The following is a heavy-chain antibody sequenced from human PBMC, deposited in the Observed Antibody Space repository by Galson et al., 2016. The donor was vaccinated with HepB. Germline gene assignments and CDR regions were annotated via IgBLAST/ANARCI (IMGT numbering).Heavy chain of an antibody. CDR2: ISASDNII. V-gene: IGHV3-48*02. CDR1: GFTFSTYH. CDR3: ARTLQSVSNFDY. J-gene: IGHJ4*01. Sequence: SLRLSCAASGFTFSTYHMNWVRQAPGKGLEWLSYISASDNIIYYSDSVKGRLTISRDNAKDSLYLQMNSLRDEDTAVYYCARTLQSVSNFDYWGHGTLVTVSS. D-gene: IGHD5-24*01.